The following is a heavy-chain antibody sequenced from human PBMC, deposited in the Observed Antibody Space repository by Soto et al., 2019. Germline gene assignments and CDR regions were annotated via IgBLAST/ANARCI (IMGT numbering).Heavy chain of an antibody. V-gene: IGHV5-51*01. D-gene: IGHD3-10*01. J-gene: IGHJ3*02. CDR1: GYSFTSYW. CDR3: VRQRYYYGSGSAPHDAFDI. Sequence: GESLKISCKGSGYSFTSYWIGWVRQLPGKGLEWMGIIYPGDSDTRYSPSFQGQVTTSADKSISTAYLQWSSLKASDTALYYCVRQRYYYGSGSAPHDAFDIWGQGTMVTVSS. CDR2: IYPGDSDT.